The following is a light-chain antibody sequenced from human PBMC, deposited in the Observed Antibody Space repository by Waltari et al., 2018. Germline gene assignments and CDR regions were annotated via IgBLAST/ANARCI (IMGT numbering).Light chain of an antibody. V-gene: IGKV1-5*03. Sequence: DIQMTQSPSTLSASVGDRVTITCRASQSVNSWVAWYQPKPGKAPKLLIFKASNLESGVPSRFSGSGSGTEFTLTISSLQPDDFATYHCQQYDSYWTFGQGTKVEIK. J-gene: IGKJ1*01. CDR2: KAS. CDR3: QQYDSYWT. CDR1: QSVNSW.